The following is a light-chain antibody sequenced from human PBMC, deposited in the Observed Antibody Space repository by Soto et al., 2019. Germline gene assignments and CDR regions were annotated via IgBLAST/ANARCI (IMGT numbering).Light chain of an antibody. V-gene: IGKV1-9*01. CDR1: QGISSY. CDR3: LQLNSYPIT. CDR2: VAS. Sequence: DIQLTQSPSFLSASVGDRVTITCRASQGISSYLAWFQQKPGKAPNLLIYVASTLQSGVPSRFSGSGSGTEFTITISSLQPEDFATYYCLQLNSYPITFGQGTKLEIK. J-gene: IGKJ2*01.